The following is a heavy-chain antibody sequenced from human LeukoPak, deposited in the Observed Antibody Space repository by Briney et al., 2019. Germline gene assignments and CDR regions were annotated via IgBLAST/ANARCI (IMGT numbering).Heavy chain of an antibody. CDR2: IYKDGRT. Sequence: GGSLRLSCAASGFIVSSNYMTWVRQAPGKGLEWVSVIYKDGRTFYADSVKGRFTISRDNSKNTLFLQMNSLRAEDTAIYYCAKYGPQDSGSSHFDYWGQGALVTVSS. CDR3: AKYGPQDSGSSHFDY. D-gene: IGHD1-26*01. CDR1: GFIVSSNY. V-gene: IGHV3-53*01. J-gene: IGHJ4*02.